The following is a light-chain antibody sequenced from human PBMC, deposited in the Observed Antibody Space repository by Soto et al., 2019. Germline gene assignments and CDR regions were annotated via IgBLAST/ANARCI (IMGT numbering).Light chain of an antibody. CDR3: QSYDSSLSGYV. V-gene: IGLV1-40*01. CDR1: SSNIGAGYD. J-gene: IGLJ1*01. CDR2: ANN. Sequence: QSVLTQPPSVSGAAGQRVTISCTGSSSNIGAGYDVHWYQQLPGTAPKLLIYANNNRPSGVPDRFAGSKSGTSVSLAITGLXSDDEADYYCQSYDSSLSGYVFGTGTKVTVL.